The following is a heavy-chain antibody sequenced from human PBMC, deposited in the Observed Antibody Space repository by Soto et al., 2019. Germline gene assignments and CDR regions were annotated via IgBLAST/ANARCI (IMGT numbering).Heavy chain of an antibody. CDR2: ISSSSSYT. CDR3: ARARPPRTSYSSSWYYFDY. CDR1: GFTFSDYY. J-gene: IGHJ4*02. D-gene: IGHD6-13*01. Sequence: GGSLRLSCAASGFTFSDYYMSWIRQAPGKGLEWVSYISSSSSYTNYADSVKGRFTISRDNAKNSLYLQMNSLRAEDTAVYYCARARPPRTSYSSSWYYFDYWGQGTLVTVSS. V-gene: IGHV3-11*06.